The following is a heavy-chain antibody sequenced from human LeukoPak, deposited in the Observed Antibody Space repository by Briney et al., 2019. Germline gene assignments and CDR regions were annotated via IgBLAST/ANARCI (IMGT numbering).Heavy chain of an antibody. CDR3: ARQTGSGLFSLP. V-gene: IGHV4-39*01. J-gene: IGHJ4*02. CDR1: GGSISSSNCY. D-gene: IGHD3-10*01. CDR2: IYFSGGT. Sequence: SETLSLTCTVSGGSISSSNCYWGWIRQPPGKGLEWIGSIYFSGGTYYNASLKSRVTISVDTSKNQFSLKLSSVSAADTAVYYCARQTGSGLFSLPGGQGTLVTVSS.